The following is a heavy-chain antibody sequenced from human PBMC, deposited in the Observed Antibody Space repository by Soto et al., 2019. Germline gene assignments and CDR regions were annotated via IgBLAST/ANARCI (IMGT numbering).Heavy chain of an antibody. CDR1: GGSIRSGGYH. CDR3: ARDRGLWFGKPSGYFDC. D-gene: IGHD3-10*01. V-gene: IGHV4-31*03. J-gene: IGHJ4*02. Sequence: SETLSLTCTVSGGSIRSGGYHWNWIRQHPGKGLEWIGYIYYSGSTYYNPSLKRRITISVDTSKNQFSLKLSSVTAADTAVYYCARDRGLWFGKPSGYFDCWGPGTLVTVSS. CDR2: IYYSGST.